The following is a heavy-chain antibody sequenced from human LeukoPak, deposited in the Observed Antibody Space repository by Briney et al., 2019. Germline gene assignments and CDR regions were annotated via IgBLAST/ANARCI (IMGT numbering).Heavy chain of an antibody. CDR1: GFTFSNYA. CDR2: ISGSGGST. J-gene: IGHJ4*02. Sequence: GGSLRLSCAASGFTFSNYAMSWVRQAPGKGLEWVSAISGSGGSTYYADSVKGRFTISRDNSKNTLYLQMNSLRAEDTAVYYCAKDRMGWAPSGWYFDYWGQGTLVTVSS. V-gene: IGHV3-23*01. D-gene: IGHD6-19*01. CDR3: AKDRMGWAPSGWYFDY.